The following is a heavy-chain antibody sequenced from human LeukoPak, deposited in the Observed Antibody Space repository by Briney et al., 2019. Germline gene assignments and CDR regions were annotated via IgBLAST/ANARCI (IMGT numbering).Heavy chain of an antibody. D-gene: IGHD5-18*01. J-gene: IGHJ4*02. CDR2: ISGSGGST. CDR3: ARDAGDTAMVLDY. Sequence: GGSLRLSCAASGFTFSSYAMSWVRQAPGKGLEWVSAISGSGGSTYYADSVKGRFTISRDNAKNSLYLQMNSLRAEDTAVYYCARDAGDTAMVLDYWGQGTLVTVSS. V-gene: IGHV3-23*01. CDR1: GFTFSSYA.